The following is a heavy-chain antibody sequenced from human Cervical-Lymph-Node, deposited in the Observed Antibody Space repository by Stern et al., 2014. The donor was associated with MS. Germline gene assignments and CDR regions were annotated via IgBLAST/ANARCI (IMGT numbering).Heavy chain of an antibody. CDR1: GFNVSSHY. V-gene: IGHV3-53*01. D-gene: IGHD1-7*01. CDR3: ATGGTWNSYYFDQ. CDR2: LYSDECA. Sequence: EVQLVQSGGGLIQPGGSLRLSCAVSGFNVSSHYMTWVRKAPGKGLECVSILYSDECASYADSVKGRFTISVDNSKHTLFLQMNSLRAEDTAVYYCATGGTWNSYYFDQWGQGTLVTVSS. J-gene: IGHJ4*02.